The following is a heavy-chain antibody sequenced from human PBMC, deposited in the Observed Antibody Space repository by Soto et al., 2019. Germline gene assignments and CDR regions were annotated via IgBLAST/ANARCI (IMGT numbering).Heavy chain of an antibody. CDR3: AHGSGWLSDY. CDR1: GFSLSSPAVG. Sequence: QITLKESGPTLVKPTQTLTLTCTFSGFSLSSPAVGVNWIRQPPGKALEWLALIYWDDHTQYSPSLKSRLTITKDTSKNQVVLTLTNMDPADTATYYCAHGSGWLSDYWGQGTLVTVSS. J-gene: IGHJ4*02. V-gene: IGHV2-5*02. D-gene: IGHD6-19*01. CDR2: IYWDDHT.